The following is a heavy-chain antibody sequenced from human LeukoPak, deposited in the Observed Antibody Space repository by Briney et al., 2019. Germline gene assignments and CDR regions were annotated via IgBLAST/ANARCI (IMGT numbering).Heavy chain of an antibody. J-gene: IGHJ4*02. CDR2: ISWNSGSI. D-gene: IGHD5-18*01. V-gene: IGHV3-9*01. CDR3: ATDPDTAMEGYFDY. Sequence: GGSLRLSCAASGFTFDDYAMHWVRQAPGKGLEWVSGISWNSGSIGYADSVKGRFTISRDNAKNSLYLQMNSLRAEDTALYYCATDPDTAMEGYFDYWGQGTLVTVSS. CDR1: GFTFDDYA.